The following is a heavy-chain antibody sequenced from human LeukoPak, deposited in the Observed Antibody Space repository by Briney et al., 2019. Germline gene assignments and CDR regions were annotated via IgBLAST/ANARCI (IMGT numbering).Heavy chain of an antibody. CDR3: ARDRDDSSGYYYGDAFDI. D-gene: IGHD3-22*01. Sequence: PGGSLRLSCAASGFTVSSNYMSWVRQAPGKGLEWVSVIYSGGSTYYADSVKGRFTISRDNSKNTLYLQMNSLRAEDTAVYYCARDRDDSSGYYYGDAFDIWGQGTMVTVSS. CDR2: IYSGGST. J-gene: IGHJ3*02. V-gene: IGHV3-66*02. CDR1: GFTVSSNY.